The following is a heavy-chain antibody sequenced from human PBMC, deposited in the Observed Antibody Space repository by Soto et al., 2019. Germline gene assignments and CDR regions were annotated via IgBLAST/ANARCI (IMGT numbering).Heavy chain of an antibody. CDR3: ARGDKGYYYYYGMDV. CDR2: ISAYNGNT. J-gene: IGHJ6*02. D-gene: IGHD2-15*01. Sequence: SVKVSCKASGYTFTSYGISWVRQAPGQGLEWMGWISAYNGNTNYAQKLQGRVTMTTDTSTSTAYMELRSLRSDDTAVYYCARGDKGYYYYYGMDVWGQGTTVTVSS. CDR1: GYTFTSYG. V-gene: IGHV1-18*04.